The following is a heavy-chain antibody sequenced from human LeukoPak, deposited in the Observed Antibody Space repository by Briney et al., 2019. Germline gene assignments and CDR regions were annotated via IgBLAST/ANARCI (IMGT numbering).Heavy chain of an antibody. CDR2: MNPNSGNT. V-gene: IGHV1-8*03. D-gene: IGHD3-10*01. CDR1: GYNFTSYD. J-gene: IGHJ4*02. Sequence: ASLKVSCKASGYNFTSYDINWVRQATGQGLEWMGWMNPNSGNTGYAQKFQGRVIITTNTSISTAYMELSSLISEDTAVYYCARAPNYGSGSYYIDYWGQGTLVTVSS. CDR3: ARAPNYGSGSYYIDY.